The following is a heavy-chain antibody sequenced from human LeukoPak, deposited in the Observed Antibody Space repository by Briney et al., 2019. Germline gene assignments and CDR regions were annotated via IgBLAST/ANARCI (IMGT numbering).Heavy chain of an antibody. J-gene: IGHJ4*02. CDR3: AIMVRGVIIPFDY. CDR2: MNPNSGNT. V-gene: IGHV1-8*01. Sequence: GASVKVSCKASGYTFTSYDINWVRQATGQGLEWMGWMNPNSGNTGYAQKFQGRVTMTRNTSISTAYMELSSLRSEDTAVYYCAIMVRGVIIPFDYWGQGTLVTVSS. D-gene: IGHD3-10*01. CDR1: GYTFTSYD.